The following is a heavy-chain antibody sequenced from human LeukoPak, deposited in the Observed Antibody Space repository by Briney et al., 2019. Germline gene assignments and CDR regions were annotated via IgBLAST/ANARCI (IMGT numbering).Heavy chain of an antibody. CDR2: ISGSGGNT. Sequence: GGSLRLSCAVSGFTFSSYAMSWVRQAPGKGLEWVSGISGSGGNTFYADSVKGRFTISRDNSKNTLYLQMNSLRAEDTAVYYCAGHGRDYYDSSGYYTWIDYWGQGTLVTVSS. CDR3: AGHGRDYYDSSGYYTWIDY. D-gene: IGHD3-22*01. J-gene: IGHJ4*02. CDR1: GFTFSSYA. V-gene: IGHV3-23*01.